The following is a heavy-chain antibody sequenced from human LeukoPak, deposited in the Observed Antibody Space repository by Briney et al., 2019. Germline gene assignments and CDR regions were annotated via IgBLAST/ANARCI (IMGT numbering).Heavy chain of an antibody. CDR1: GGSINTGDYY. D-gene: IGHD3-9*01. V-gene: IGHV4-30-4*01. CDR3: ARESISAANFFDY. CDR2: IYYSGST. J-gene: IGHJ4*02. Sequence: SQTLSLTCTVSGGSINTGDYYWTWIRQPPRKGLEWIGYIYYSGSTSYNPSLKSRVTISLDTSKNQFSLKLSSVTAADTAFYYCARESISAANFFDYWGQGTLVTVSS.